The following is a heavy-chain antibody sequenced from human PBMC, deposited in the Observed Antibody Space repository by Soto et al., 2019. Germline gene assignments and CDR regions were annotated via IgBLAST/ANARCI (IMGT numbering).Heavy chain of an antibody. CDR2: INPSGGST. CDR1: GYTFTSYY. CDR3: ARAEPVLRYFDWLTSRPYYGMDV. D-gene: IGHD3-9*01. Sequence: ASVKVSCKASGYTFTSYYMHCVRQAPGQGLEWMGIINPSGGSTSYAQKFQGRVTMTRDTSTSTVYMELSSLRSEDTAVYYCARAEPVLRYFDWLTSRPYYGMDVWGQGTTLTVSS. J-gene: IGHJ6*02. V-gene: IGHV1-46*01.